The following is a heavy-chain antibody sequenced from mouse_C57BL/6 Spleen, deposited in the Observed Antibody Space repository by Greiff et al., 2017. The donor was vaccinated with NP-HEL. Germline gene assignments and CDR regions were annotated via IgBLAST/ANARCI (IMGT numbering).Heavy chain of an antibody. D-gene: IGHD2-4*01. CDR1: GFTFSDYG. V-gene: IGHV5-17*01. Sequence: EVKLVESGGGLVKPGGSLKLSCAASGFTFSDYGMHWVRQAPEKGLEWVAYISSGSSTIYYADTVKGRFTISRDNAKTTLFLQMTSLRSEDTAMYYGAEGIYDYDDARDYWGQGTSVTVSS. J-gene: IGHJ4*01. CDR3: AEGIYDYDDARDY. CDR2: ISSGSSTI.